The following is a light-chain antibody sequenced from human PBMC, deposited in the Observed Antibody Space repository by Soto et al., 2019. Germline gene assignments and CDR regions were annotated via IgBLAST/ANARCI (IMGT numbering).Light chain of an antibody. CDR2: DVS. CDR1: SSDVGGYNY. V-gene: IGLV2-11*01. Sequence: QSALTQPRSVSGSPGQSVTISCTGTSSDVGGYNYVSWYQQHPGKAPKLMIYDVSKRPSGVPDRFSGSKSGNTASLTISGLQAEDEADYYCCSYAGRYIYVLFGGGTKVTVL. J-gene: IGLJ2*01. CDR3: CSYAGRYIYVL.